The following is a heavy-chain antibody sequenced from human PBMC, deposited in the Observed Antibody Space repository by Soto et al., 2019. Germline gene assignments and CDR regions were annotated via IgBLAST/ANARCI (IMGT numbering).Heavy chain of an antibody. CDR1: GFTFSSYA. Sequence: PGGSLRLSCAASGFTFSSYAMSWVRQAPGTGLEWVSAISGSGGSTYYADSVKGRFTISRDNSKNTLYLQMNSLRAEDTAVYYCAKVYGDYRYFDYWGQGTLVTVSS. CDR3: AKVYGDYRYFDY. D-gene: IGHD4-17*01. J-gene: IGHJ4*02. V-gene: IGHV3-23*01. CDR2: ISGSGGST.